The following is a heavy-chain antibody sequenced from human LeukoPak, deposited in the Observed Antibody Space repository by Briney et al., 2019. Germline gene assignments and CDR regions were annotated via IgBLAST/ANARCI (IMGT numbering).Heavy chain of an antibody. CDR3: AREFGPYSGYEAKSNDDY. Sequence: ASVKVSCKASGGTFSSYAISRVRQAPGQGLEWMGWINTNTGNPTYAQGFTGRFVFSLDTSVSTAYLQISSLKAEDTAVYYCAREFGPYSGYEAKSNDDYWGQGTLVTVSS. CDR2: INTNTGNP. CDR1: GGTFSSYA. V-gene: IGHV7-4-1*02. J-gene: IGHJ4*02. D-gene: IGHD5-12*01.